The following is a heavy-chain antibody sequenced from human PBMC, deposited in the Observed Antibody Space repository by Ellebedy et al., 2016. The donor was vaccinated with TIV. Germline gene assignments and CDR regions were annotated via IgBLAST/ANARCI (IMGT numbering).Heavy chain of an antibody. CDR2: LDNSGST. V-gene: IGHV4-38-2*02. D-gene: IGHD5-24*01. CDR3: ARGTGGYNWAY. J-gene: IGHJ4*02. Sequence: SETLSLXCSVSGDSVSSHSYWGWIRQSPGKGLEWVASLDNSGSTSYNPSLESRVTISLDTSKNQFSLKLASVTAADTAVYFCARGTGGYNWAYWGPGILVTVSS. CDR1: GDSVSSHSY.